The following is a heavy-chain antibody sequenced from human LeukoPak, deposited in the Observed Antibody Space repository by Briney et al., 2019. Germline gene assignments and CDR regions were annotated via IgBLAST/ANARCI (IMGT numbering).Heavy chain of an antibody. V-gene: IGHV4-39*01. J-gene: IGHJ5*02. D-gene: IGHD2-15*01. CDR1: GGSISSSNYY. Sequence: SETLPLTCTVSGGSISSSNYYWGWIRQPPGKGLEWIGTIYYSGSTYYNSSLKSRVTISVDTSKNHFSLKVSSVTATGTAMYYCARHGALCTGGSCTRFDPWGQGTLVTVSS. CDR2: IYYSGST. CDR3: ARHGALCTGGSCTRFDP.